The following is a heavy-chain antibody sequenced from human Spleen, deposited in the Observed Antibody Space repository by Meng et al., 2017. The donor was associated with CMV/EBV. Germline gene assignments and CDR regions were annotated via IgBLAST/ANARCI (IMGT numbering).Heavy chain of an antibody. J-gene: IGHJ4*02. Sequence: GESLKISCAASGFTFSSYAMHWVRQAPGKGLEWVAVISYDGSNKYYADSVKGRFTISRDNSGNTLYLQMNSLRGEDTAVYYCAKGSSGNFGGRFDYWGQGTLVTVSS. CDR1: GFTFSSYA. CDR3: AKGSSGNFGGRFDY. V-gene: IGHV3-30*04. CDR2: ISYDGSNK. D-gene: IGHD2-15*01.